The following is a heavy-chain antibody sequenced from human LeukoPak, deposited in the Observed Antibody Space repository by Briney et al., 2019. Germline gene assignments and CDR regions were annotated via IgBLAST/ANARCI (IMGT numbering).Heavy chain of an antibody. CDR3: ARDTIQPGLIDD. V-gene: IGHV3-48*04. J-gene: IGHJ4*02. Sequence: RPGGSLRLSCAASGFTFSLYALNWARQAPGKGLEWVAYINSGADDIHYAASVRGRFTISRDDATNTLYLQLSSLRAEDTAVYYCARDTIQPGLIDDWGQGTLVTVSS. CDR1: GFTFSLYA. D-gene: IGHD2-2*01. CDR2: INSGADDI.